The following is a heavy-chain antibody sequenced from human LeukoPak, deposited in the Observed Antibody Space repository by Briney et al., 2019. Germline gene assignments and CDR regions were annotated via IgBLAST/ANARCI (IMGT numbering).Heavy chain of an antibody. V-gene: IGHV4-39*01. CDR2: IYYSGST. Sequence: SETLSLTCTVSGGSISSSSYYWGWIRQPPGKGLEWIGSIYYSGSTYYNPSLKSRVTISVDTSKNQFSLKLSSVTAADTAVYYCARHFYGSGSFYFDYWGQGTLVTVSS. CDR3: ARHFYGSGSFYFDY. D-gene: IGHD3-10*01. CDR1: GGSISSSSYY. J-gene: IGHJ4*02.